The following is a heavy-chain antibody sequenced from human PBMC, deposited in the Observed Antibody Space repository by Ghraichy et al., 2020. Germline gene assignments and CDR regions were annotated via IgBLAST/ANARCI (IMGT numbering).Heavy chain of an antibody. CDR1: GYTLTESS. D-gene: IGHD6-19*01. CDR2: FDPEDGET. Sequence: ASVKVSCKVSGYTLTESSIHWVRQAPGKGLYWMGGFDPEDGETIYAQTFQGRFSMTEDTSTDAAYMELCSLRSEDTAVYYFAMAAGAISGAEAPFDYWGQGTLVTVSS. CDR3: AMAAGAISGAEAPFDY. V-gene: IGHV1-24*01. J-gene: IGHJ4*02.